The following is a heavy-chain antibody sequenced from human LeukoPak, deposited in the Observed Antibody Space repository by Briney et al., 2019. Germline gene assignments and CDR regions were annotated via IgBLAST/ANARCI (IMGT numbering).Heavy chain of an antibody. V-gene: IGHV4-34*01. CDR1: GGSFSGYY. J-gene: IGHJ4*02. D-gene: IGHD6-13*01. CDR3: ASQLGPLDY. CDR2: INHSGST. Sequence: SETLSLTGAVYGGSFSGYYWSWIRQPPGKGLEWIGEINHSGSTNYNPSLKSRVTISVDTSKNQFSLKLSSVTAADTAVYYCASQLGPLDYWGQGTLVTVSS.